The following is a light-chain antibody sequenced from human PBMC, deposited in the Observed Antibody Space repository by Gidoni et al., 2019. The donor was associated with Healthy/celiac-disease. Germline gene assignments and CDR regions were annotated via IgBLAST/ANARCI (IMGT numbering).Light chain of an antibody. CDR3: QSYDSSLSGSV. CDR2: GNS. J-gene: IGLJ2*01. CDR1: SSNIGAGYD. V-gene: IGLV1-40*01. Sequence: QSVLTQPPSVSGAPVPRVTISCTGSSSNIGAGYDVHWYQQLPGTAPKLLIYGNSNRPSGVPYRFSGSKSGTSASLAITGLQAEDEADYYCQSYDSSLSGSVFGGGTKLTVL.